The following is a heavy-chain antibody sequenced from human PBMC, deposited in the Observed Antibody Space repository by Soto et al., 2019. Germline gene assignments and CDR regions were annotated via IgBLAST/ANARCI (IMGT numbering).Heavy chain of an antibody. J-gene: IGHJ4*02. CDR3: ARGLDLRAY. V-gene: IGHV3-33*01. Sequence: PGGSLSLSCAASGFTFISYGMNWVRQAPGKGLEWVAVIWSDGSNKDYTDSVKGRFTISRDNSKNTLYLEMNSLRAEDTAVYYCARGLDLRAYWGQGTLVTVSS. D-gene: IGHD1-7*01. CDR2: IWSDGSNK. CDR1: GFTFISYG.